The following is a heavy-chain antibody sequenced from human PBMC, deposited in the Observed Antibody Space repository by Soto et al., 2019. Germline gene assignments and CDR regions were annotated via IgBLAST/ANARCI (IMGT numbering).Heavy chain of an antibody. CDR2: ISYDGSNK. Sequence: QVQLVESGGGVVQPGRSLRLSCAASGFTFSSYAMHWVRQAPGKELEWVAVISYDGSNKYYADSVKGRFTISRDNSKNTQYLQMNSLRAEDTAVYYCARVSAVAGTSFDYWGQGTLVTVSS. V-gene: IGHV3-30-3*01. CDR1: GFTFSSYA. J-gene: IGHJ4*02. D-gene: IGHD6-19*01. CDR3: ARVSAVAGTSFDY.